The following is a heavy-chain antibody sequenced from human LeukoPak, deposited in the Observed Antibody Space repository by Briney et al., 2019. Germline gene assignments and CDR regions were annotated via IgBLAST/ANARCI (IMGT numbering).Heavy chain of an antibody. CDR1: GFIFSSYA. V-gene: IGHV3-33*01. J-gene: IGHJ5*02. D-gene: IGHD6-13*01. Sequence: GGSLRLSRAASGFIFSSYAMHWVRQAPGTGLEWVAVIWNDGGNKYYADSVKGRFTISRDNSKNTLYLQMNSLRAEDTALYYCARGIAAAGNPNWFDPWGQETLVTVSS. CDR2: IWNDGGNK. CDR3: ARGIAAAGNPNWFDP.